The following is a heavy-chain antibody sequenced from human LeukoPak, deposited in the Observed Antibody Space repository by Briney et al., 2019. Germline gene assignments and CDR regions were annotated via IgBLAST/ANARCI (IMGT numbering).Heavy chain of an antibody. J-gene: IGHJ4*02. Sequence: GGSLRLSCAASGFTFSSYSMNWVRQAPGKGLEWVSSISSSSSYIYYADSVKGRFTISRDNSKNSLYLQMNRLRAEDTALYYCARRGYHDYSGFDYWGQGTLVTVS. CDR1: GFTFSSYS. D-gene: IGHD1-26*01. V-gene: IGHV3-21*01. CDR3: ARRGYHDYSGFDY. CDR2: ISSSSSYI.